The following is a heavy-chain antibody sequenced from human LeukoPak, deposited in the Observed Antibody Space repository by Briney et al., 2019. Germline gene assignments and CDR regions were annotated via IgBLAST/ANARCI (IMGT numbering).Heavy chain of an antibody. CDR2: ISGSGGST. J-gene: IGHJ4*02. CDR1: GFTFSSYA. D-gene: IGHD4-17*01. CDR3: AKVGSAVTTYYYFDY. V-gene: IGHV3-23*01. Sequence: PGGSLRLSCAASGFTFSSYAMSWVRQAPGEGLEWVSAISGSGGSTYYADSVKGRFTISRDNSKNTLYLQMNSLRAEDTAVYYCAKVGSAVTTYYYFDYWGQGTLVTVSS.